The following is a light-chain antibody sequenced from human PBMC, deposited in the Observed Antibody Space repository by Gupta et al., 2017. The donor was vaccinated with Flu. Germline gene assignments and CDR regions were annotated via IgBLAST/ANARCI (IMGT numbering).Light chain of an antibody. CDR3: QQYNSDLGVA. V-gene: IGKV1-5*03. CDR1: QSILYW. CDR2: KIS. J-gene: IGKJ1*01. Sequence: GDKVTISCRASQSILYWLAWYQQKPGEAPKLLISKISSLESGVPSRFSGSGSGTEFTLTISSLQPADVATYYCQQYNSDLGVAFGQGTKVEIK.